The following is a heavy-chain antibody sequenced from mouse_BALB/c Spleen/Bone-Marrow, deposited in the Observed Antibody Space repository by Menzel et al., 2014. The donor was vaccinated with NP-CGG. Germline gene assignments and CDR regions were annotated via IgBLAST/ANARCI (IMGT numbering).Heavy chain of an antibody. CDR2: ILPGGGST. CDR3: AKGGHVMDY. D-gene: IGHD1-1*02. CDR1: GYTFSDYW. J-gene: IGHJ4*01. Sequence: QVQLQQSGAELMKPGASVMISCKATGYTFSDYWIEWVKQRPGHGLEWIGEILPGGGSTNYNENFKGKATFTADTSSNTAYMQLSSLTSEDSAVYYRAKGGHVMDYWGQGTSVTVSS. V-gene: IGHV1-9*01.